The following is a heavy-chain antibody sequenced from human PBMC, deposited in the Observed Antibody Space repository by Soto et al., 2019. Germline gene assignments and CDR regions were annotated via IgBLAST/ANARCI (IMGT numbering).Heavy chain of an antibody. Sequence: QVQLVQSGAEVKKPGASVRVSCKASGYTFTDYDINWVRLATGQGLEWMGWMNPSSGYTGYAQKFQGRVTMTWDTSISTAYMELSSLTSADTAVXXXXRFVRHQLPTIDYWGQGALVTVSS. CDR2: MNPSSGYT. CDR1: GYTFTDYD. J-gene: IGHJ4*02. CDR3: XRFVRHQLPTIDY. V-gene: IGHV1-8*01. D-gene: IGHD1-26*01.